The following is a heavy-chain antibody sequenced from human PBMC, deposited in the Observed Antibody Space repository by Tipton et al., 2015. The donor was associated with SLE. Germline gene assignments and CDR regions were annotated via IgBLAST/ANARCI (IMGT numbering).Heavy chain of an antibody. D-gene: IGHD1-26*01. J-gene: IGHJ1*01. Sequence: TLSLTCTVSGDSISSSSYYWGWIRQPPGKGLEWIGNIYYSGSTYYNPSLKSRVTISVDTSKNQFSLKLSSVTAADTAVYYCASLATTGIVQHWGQGTLVTVSS. CDR2: IYYSGST. CDR3: ASLATTGIVQH. CDR1: GDSISSSSYY. V-gene: IGHV4-39*07.